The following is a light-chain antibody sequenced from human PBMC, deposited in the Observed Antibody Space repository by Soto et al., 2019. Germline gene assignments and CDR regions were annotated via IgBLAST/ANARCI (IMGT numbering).Light chain of an antibody. V-gene: IGKV3-20*01. J-gene: IGKJ2*01. CDR2: GTS. CDR3: QQYNNWPPYT. CDR1: QTIGSTY. Sequence: EIALTQSPGTLSLSPGETATLSCRASQTIGSTYLAWYQQKPGQAPRLLIFGTSSRATGIPDRFSGSGSGTEFTLTISSLQSEDFAVYYCQQYNNWPPYTFGQGTKLEIK.